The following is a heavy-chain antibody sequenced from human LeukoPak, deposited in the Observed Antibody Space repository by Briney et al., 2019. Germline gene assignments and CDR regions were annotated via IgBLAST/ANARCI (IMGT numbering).Heavy chain of an antibody. CDR1: GGSLRSGGYY. J-gene: IGHJ4*02. Sequence: SETLSLTCTVSGGSLRSGGYYCRWVRHHPGVGLEWIGSIYYSGGTYYTPSRRSRDNISVDTSKSQFALNLTYVPAPNTAVYYCARVSSARNGFDYWGQGTLVTVSS. CDR3: ARVSSARNGFDY. V-gene: IGHV4-31*03. D-gene: IGHD1-14*01. CDR2: IYYSGGT.